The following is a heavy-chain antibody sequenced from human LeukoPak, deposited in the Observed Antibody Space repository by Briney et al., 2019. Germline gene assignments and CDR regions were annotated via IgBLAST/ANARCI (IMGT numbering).Heavy chain of an antibody. CDR2: IHFNGNT. J-gene: IGHJ4*02. D-gene: IGHD6-13*01. Sequence: SETLSLACTVSGDSISNNYWSWIRQPAGKGLEWISRIHFNGNTDYNPSLKSRVTTSIDTPRNQFSLKLSSVTAADTAVFYCARDRGGSSWYNYYDAWGQGILVTVSS. CDR3: ARDRGGSSWYNYYDA. V-gene: IGHV4-4*07. CDR1: GDSISNNY.